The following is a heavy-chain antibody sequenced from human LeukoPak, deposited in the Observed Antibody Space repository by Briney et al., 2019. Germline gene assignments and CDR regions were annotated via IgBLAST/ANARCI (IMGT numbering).Heavy chain of an antibody. CDR2: INYSGST. J-gene: IGHJ4*02. V-gene: IGHV4-59*01. CDR3: ARGDRDHDY. D-gene: IGHD2-21*02. CDR1: GGSISSYY. Sequence: SETLSLTCTVSGGSISSYYWSWIRQPPGKGLEWIGYINYSGSTNYNPSPKSRVNISVDTSKNQFSLKLSSVTAAGTAVYCCARGDRDHDYWGQGTLVTVSS.